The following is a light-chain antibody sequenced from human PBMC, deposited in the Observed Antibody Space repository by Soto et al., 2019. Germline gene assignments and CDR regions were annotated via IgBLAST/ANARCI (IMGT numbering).Light chain of an antibody. CDR3: QSFDSSLSAYV. Sequence: QSVLTQPPSVSGAPGQRVTISCTGSSSNIGAGRDVHWYQQLPGTAPRLLIDGNNNRPSGVPDRFSASKSGTSASLAITGLQAEDEADFYCQSFDSSLSAYVFGTGTKVTV. V-gene: IGLV1-40*01. CDR1: SSNIGAGRD. CDR2: GNN. J-gene: IGLJ1*01.